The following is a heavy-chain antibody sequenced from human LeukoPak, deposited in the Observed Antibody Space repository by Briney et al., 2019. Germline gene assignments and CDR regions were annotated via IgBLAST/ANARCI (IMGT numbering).Heavy chain of an antibody. V-gene: IGHV4-4*07. D-gene: IGHD6-13*01. Sequence: SETLSLTCTVSGGSISSYYWSWIRQPAGKGLEWIGRIYTSGSTNYNPSLKSRVTMSVDTSKNQFSPKLSSVTAADTAVYYCARGHMAAAGRRGYYFDYWGQGTLVTVSS. CDR3: ARGHMAAAGRRGYYFDY. CDR2: IYTSGST. J-gene: IGHJ4*02. CDR1: GGSISSYY.